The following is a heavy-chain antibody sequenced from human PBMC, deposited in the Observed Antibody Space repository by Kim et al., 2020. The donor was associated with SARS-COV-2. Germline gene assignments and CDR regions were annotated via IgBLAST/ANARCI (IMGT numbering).Heavy chain of an antibody. CDR1: GFTFDDYA. V-gene: IGHV3-9*01. Sequence: GGSLRLSCAASGFTFDDYAMHWVRQAPGKGLEWVSGISWNSGSIGYADSVKGRFTISRDNAKNSLYLQMNSLRAEDTALYYCAAYYGMDVWGQGTTVTVSS. J-gene: IGHJ6*02. CDR2: ISWNSGSI. CDR3: AAYYGMDV.